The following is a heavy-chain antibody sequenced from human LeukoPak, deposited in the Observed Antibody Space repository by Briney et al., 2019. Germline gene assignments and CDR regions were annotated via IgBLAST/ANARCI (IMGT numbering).Heavy chain of an antibody. CDR3: ARLTRMTTVTTTSDFDY. J-gene: IGHJ4*02. V-gene: IGHV4-39*01. D-gene: IGHD4-11*01. CDR1: GFTFSSYSMN. CDR2: IYYSGST. Sequence: GSLRLSCAASGFTFSSYSMNWVRQAPGKGLEWIGSIYYSGSTYYNPSLKSRVTISVDTSKNQFSLKLSSVTAADTAVYYCARLTRMTTVTTTSDFDYWGQGTLVTVS.